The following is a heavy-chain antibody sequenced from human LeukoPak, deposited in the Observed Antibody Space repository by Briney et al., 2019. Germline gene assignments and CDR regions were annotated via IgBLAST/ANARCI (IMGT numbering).Heavy chain of an antibody. V-gene: IGHV3-30*18. CDR1: GFTFSSYG. J-gene: IGHJ4*02. D-gene: IGHD4-17*01. CDR3: AKDGRYGDYVYDY. CDR2: ISYDGSNK. Sequence: GGSLRPSCAASGFTFSSYGMHWVRQAPGKGLEWVAVISYDGSNKYYADSVKGRFTISRDNSKNTLYLQMNSLRAEDTAVYYCAKDGRYGDYVYDYWGQGTLVTVSS.